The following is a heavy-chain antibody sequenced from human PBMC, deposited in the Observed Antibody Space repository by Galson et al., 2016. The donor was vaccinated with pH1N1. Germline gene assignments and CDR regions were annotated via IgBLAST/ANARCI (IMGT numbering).Heavy chain of an antibody. CDR2: IYWDDDE. V-gene: IGHV2-5*02. CDR3: AHREVMITNAFDI. D-gene: IGHD3-16*01. J-gene: IGHJ3*02. Sequence: PALVKPTQTVTLTCTVSGFSLSSSGVGVAWIRQPPGKALEWLALIYWDDDERYSPSLKNRLTITKDTSKNQVVLTMTNMDPVDTATYFCAHREVMITNAFDIWGQGTMVTVSS. CDR1: GFSLSSSGVG.